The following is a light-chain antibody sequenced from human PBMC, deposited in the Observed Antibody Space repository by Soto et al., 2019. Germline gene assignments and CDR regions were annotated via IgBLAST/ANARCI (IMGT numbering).Light chain of an antibody. CDR1: SSDVGSRNL. J-gene: IGLJ1*01. Sequence: QSVLTQPASVSGSPGQSITISCTGTSSDVGSRNLVSWYQQYPGKAPKLIIFEASKRPSGVSNRLSGSKSGSTASLTISGLQAEDEADYYCCSHARSRAYVFGYGTKVTVL. CDR2: EAS. CDR3: CSHARSRAYV. V-gene: IGLV2-23*01.